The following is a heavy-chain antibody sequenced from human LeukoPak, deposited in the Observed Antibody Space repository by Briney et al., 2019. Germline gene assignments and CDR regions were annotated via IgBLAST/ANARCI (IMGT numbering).Heavy chain of an antibody. J-gene: IGHJ3*02. V-gene: IGHV1-46*01. CDR1: GYTFTSYY. Sequence: GAAVKVPCKASGYTFTSYYVHWVRQAPGQGLQWMGIINPTSGDTNYAQKFQGRVTMTRDMSTNTVYMELSSLRSEDTAVYYCARYGFSAVWQGGWHAFDIWGHGTMVTVSS. D-gene: IGHD5-24*01. CDR2: INPTSGDT. CDR3: ARYGFSAVWQGGWHAFDI.